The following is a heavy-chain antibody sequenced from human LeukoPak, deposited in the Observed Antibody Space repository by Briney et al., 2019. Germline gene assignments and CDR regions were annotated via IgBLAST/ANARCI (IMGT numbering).Heavy chain of an antibody. CDR3: ARDGAGMDV. J-gene: IGHJ6*03. CDR1: GFTFSSYG. Sequence: PGGSLRLSCAASGFTFSSYGMSWVRQAPGKGLEWVSAISGSGGSTYYADSVKGRFTISRDSAKNSLFLQMDSLRAEDTAVYYCARDGAGMDVWGKGTTVTVSS. V-gene: IGHV3-23*01. CDR2: ISGSGGST. D-gene: IGHD3-10*01.